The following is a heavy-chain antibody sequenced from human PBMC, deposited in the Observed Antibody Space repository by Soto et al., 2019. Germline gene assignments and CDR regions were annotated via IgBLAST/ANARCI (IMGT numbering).Heavy chain of an antibody. CDR3: ARDRACSGGSCYGFDY. CDR1: GFTFSSYE. J-gene: IGHJ4*02. V-gene: IGHV3-48*03. D-gene: IGHD2-15*01. Sequence: VGSLRLSCAASGFTFSSYEMNWVRQAPGKGLEWVSYISSSGSTIYYADSVKGRFTISRDNAKNSLYLQMNSLRAEDTAVYYCARDRACSGGSCYGFDYWGQGTLVTVSS. CDR2: ISSSGSTI.